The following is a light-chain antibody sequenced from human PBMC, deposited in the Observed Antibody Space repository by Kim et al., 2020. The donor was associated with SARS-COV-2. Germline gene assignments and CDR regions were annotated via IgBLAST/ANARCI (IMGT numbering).Light chain of an antibody. CDR1: SSDVGYYKY. V-gene: IGLV2-14*01. CDR3: SSYTRSSTWV. CDR2: GVN. Sequence: QSALTQPASVSGSPGQSITISCTGSSSDVGYYKYVSWYQQHPGKAPKLMTYGVNERPSGVSDRFSGSKSGNTASLTISGLQPEDEANYYCSSYTRSSTWVFGGGTQLTVL. J-gene: IGLJ3*02.